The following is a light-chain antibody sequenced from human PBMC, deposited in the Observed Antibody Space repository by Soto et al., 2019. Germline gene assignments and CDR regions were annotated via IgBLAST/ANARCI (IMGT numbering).Light chain of an antibody. V-gene: IGLV2-14*01. J-gene: IGLJ1*01. CDR3: SSYTSSTTVV. Sequence: QSALTQPRSVSGSPGQSVTISCTGTSSDVGGYNYVSWYQQHPGKAPKLMIYEVSNRPSGVSNRFSGSKSANTASLTISGLQAEDEADYYCSSYTSSTTVVFGTGTKVTVL. CDR2: EVS. CDR1: SSDVGGYNY.